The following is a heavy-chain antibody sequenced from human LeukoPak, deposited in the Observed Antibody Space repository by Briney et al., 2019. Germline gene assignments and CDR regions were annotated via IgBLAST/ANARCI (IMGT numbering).Heavy chain of an antibody. CDR3: SDPLACCSTSFPPFDH. CDR1: GFTSGNYY. CDR2: IRQGGNEK. V-gene: IGHV3-7*01. D-gene: IGHD2-2*01. J-gene: IGHJ4*02. Sequence: PGGSLRLSCAASGFTSGNYYMSWVRQAPGKGLEWVANIRQGGNEKHYVDSVRGRFTISRDDTKNSLYLQMNSLRAEDTAVYYCSDPLACCSTSFPPFDHWGPGTLVTVSS.